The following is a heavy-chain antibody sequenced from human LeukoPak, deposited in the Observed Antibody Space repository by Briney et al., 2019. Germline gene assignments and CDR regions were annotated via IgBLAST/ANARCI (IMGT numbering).Heavy chain of an antibody. CDR1: GFTFSSYS. Sequence: GGSLRLSCAASGFTFSSYSMNWVRQAPGKGLEWVSYISSSSSYIYYADSVKGRFTISRDNAKNSLYLQMNSLRAEDTAVYYCARDPVDYGSGTSNWFDPWGQGTLVTVSS. CDR3: ARDPVDYGSGTSNWFDP. CDR2: ISSSSSYI. D-gene: IGHD3-10*01. V-gene: IGHV3-21*05. J-gene: IGHJ5*02.